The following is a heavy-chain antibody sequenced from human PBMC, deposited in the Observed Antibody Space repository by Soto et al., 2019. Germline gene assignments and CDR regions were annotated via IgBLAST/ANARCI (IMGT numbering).Heavy chain of an antibody. CDR2: IYHSGST. CDR1: GYSLSSGYY. Sequence: SETLSPTCAVSGYSLSSGYYWGWIRPPPGKGLEWIGSIYHSGSTYYNPSLKSRVTISVDTSKNQFSLKLSSVTAADTAVYYCARERGIAVAGYGMDVWGQGTTVTVSS. CDR3: ARERGIAVAGYGMDV. J-gene: IGHJ6*02. D-gene: IGHD6-19*01. V-gene: IGHV4-38-2*02.